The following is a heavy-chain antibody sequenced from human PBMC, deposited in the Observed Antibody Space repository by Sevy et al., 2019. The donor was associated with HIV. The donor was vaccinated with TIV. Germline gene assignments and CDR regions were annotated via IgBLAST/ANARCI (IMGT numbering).Heavy chain of an antibody. CDR1: GGTFSSYA. CDR3: ARDPPYYYDSSGYQEDY. V-gene: IGHV1-69*13. J-gene: IGHJ4*02. Sequence: ASVKVSCKASGGTFSSYAISWVRQAPGQGLEWMGRINPILGTANYAQKFQGRVTITADESTSTAYMELSSLRSEDTAVYYCARDPPYYYDSSGYQEDYWGQGTLVTVSS. D-gene: IGHD3-22*01. CDR2: INPILGTA.